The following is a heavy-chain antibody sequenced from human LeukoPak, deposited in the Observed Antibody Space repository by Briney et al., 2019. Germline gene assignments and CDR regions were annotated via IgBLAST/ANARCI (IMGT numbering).Heavy chain of an antibody. CDR3: ATRGRSGIVGAFDY. D-gene: IGHD1-26*01. CDR2: FDPEDGET. J-gene: IGHJ4*02. CDR1: GYTLTELS. V-gene: IGHV1-24*01. Sequence: GASVKVSCKVSGYTLTELSMHWVRQAPGKGLEWMGGFDPEDGETIYAQKFQGRVTMTEDTSTDTAYMELCSLRSEDTAVYYCATRGRSGIVGAFDYWGQGTLVTVSS.